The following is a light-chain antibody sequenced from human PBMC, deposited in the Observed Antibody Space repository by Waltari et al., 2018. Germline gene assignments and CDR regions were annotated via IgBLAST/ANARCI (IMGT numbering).Light chain of an antibody. CDR1: QSVGRS. V-gene: IGKV3-20*01. J-gene: IGKJ1*01. CDR2: DAS. CDR3: QMYVRLPAT. Sequence: EIVLTQSPGTLSLSPGERATLSCRAGQSVGRSLYWYQQKHGQAPRLLIYDASTRATGIPDRFSGGGSGTDFSLTISRLEPEDFAVYYCQMYVRLPATFGQGTKVEI.